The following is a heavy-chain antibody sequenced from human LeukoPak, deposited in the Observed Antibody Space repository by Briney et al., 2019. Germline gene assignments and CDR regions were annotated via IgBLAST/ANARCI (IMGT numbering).Heavy chain of an antibody. D-gene: IGHD3-22*01. J-gene: IGHJ3*02. CDR2: INHSGTT. V-gene: IGHV4-34*01. Sequence: SETLSLTCAVYGGSFSGYYWSWIRQPPGKGLEWIGEINHSGTTNYNPSLTGRVTISVDTSKNQFSLKLSSVTAADTAVYYCARGGDSSGYYLLDAFDIWGQGTMVTVS. CDR1: GGSFSGYY. CDR3: ARGGDSSGYYLLDAFDI.